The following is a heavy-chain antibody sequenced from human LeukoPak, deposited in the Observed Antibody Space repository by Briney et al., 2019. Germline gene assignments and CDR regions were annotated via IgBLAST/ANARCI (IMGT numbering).Heavy chain of an antibody. Sequence: SETLSLTCTVSGGSISSYYWSWIRQPPGKGLEWIGYIYYSGSTNYNPSLKSRVTISVDTSKNQFSLKLSSVTAADTAVYYCARGDSVTPEAGFDYWGQGTLVTVSS. CDR3: ARGDSVTPEAGFDY. CDR2: IYYSGST. D-gene: IGHD4-23*01. CDR1: GGSISSYY. V-gene: IGHV4-59*01. J-gene: IGHJ4*02.